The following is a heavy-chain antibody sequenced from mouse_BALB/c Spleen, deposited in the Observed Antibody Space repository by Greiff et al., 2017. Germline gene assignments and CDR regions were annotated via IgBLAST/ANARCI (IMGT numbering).Heavy chain of an antibody. D-gene: IGHD1-1*02. J-gene: IGHJ2*01. CDR3: TRGYGI. Sequence: VQLQQSGAELVRPGASVTLSCKASGYTFTDYEMHWVKQTPVHGLEWIGAIDPETGGTAYNQKFKGKATLTADKSSSTAYMELRSLTSEDSAVFYCTRGYGIWGQGTTLTVSS. CDR2: IDPETGGT. V-gene: IGHV1-15*01. CDR1: GYTFTDYE.